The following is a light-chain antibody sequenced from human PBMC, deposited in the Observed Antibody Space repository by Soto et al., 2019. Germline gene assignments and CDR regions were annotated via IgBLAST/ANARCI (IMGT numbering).Light chain of an antibody. CDR3: QQRSNWPQIS. V-gene: IGKV3-11*01. J-gene: IGKJ5*01. CDR1: QSVSSY. CDR2: DAS. Sequence: IVLTQSPATLSLSPGERATLSCRASQSVSSYLAWYQQKPGQAPRLLIYDASNRATGIPAGFSGSGSGTDFTLTISSLEPEDFAVYYCQQRSNWPQISFGQGTRLEIK.